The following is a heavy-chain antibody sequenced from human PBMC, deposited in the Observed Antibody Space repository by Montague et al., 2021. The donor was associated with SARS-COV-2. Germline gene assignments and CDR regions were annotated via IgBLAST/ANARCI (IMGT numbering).Heavy chain of an antibody. D-gene: IGHD1-1*01. CDR2: IKGDGSEK. J-gene: IGHJ3*01. CDR1: GFTLNTYW. Sequence: SLRLSCAASGFTLNTYWMSWVRQAPGKGLEWVANIKGDGSEKVYVDSAKGRFTISRDNAKNSLYLQMNSLRVEDTAVYYCAREGSTETTSGAFDVWGQGTMVTVSS. V-gene: IGHV3-7*01. CDR3: AREGSTETTSGAFDV.